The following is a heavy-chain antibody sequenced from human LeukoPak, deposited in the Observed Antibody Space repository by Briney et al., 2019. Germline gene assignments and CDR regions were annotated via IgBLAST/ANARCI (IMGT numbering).Heavy chain of an antibody. CDR3: ARTYCSSTSCLFDY. CDR2: IYSGGST. Sequence: GGSLRLSCAASGFTVSSNYMSWVRQAPGKGLEWVSVIYSGGSTYYADSVKGRFTISRDNSKNTLYLQMNSLRAEDTAVYYCARTYCSSTSCLFDYWGQGTLVTVSS. D-gene: IGHD2-2*01. J-gene: IGHJ4*02. CDR1: GFTVSSNY. V-gene: IGHV3-53*01.